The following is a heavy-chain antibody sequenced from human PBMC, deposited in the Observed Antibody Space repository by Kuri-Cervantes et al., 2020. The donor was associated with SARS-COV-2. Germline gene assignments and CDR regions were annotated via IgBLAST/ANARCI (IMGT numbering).Heavy chain of an antibody. CDR3: ARDTVRGVIRYYFDY. CDR2: IWYDGSNK. CDR1: GFTFSSYG. Sequence: GESLKISCAASGFTFSSYGLHWVRQAPGKGLEWVAVIWYDGSNKYYADSAKGRFTISRDNSKNTLYLQMNSLRAEDTAVYYCARDTVRGVIRYYFDYWGQGTLVTVSS. V-gene: IGHV3-33*08. D-gene: IGHD3-16*02. J-gene: IGHJ4*02.